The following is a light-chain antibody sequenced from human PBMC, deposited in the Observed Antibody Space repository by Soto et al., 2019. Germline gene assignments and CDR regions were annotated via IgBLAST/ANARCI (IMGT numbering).Light chain of an antibody. Sequence: QSALTQPASVSGSPGQSITISCTGTSSDVGSYNLVSWYQQHPGKAPKLMIYEGSKRTSGVSNRFSGSKSGNTASLTISGLQAEDEADYYCCSYAGSSNYVVFGGGTKLTVL. CDR3: CSYAGSSNYVV. V-gene: IGLV2-23*01. CDR1: SSDVGSYNL. CDR2: EGS. J-gene: IGLJ2*01.